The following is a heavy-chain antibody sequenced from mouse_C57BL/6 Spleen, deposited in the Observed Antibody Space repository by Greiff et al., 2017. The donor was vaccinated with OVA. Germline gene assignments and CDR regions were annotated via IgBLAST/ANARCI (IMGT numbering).Heavy chain of an antibody. J-gene: IGHJ1*03. CDR3: ARGYGSSYKYFDV. CDR1: GFNIKDYY. V-gene: IGHV14-2*01. Sequence: EVKVVESGAELVKPGASVKLSCTASGFNIKDYYMHWVKQRTEQGLEWIGRIDPEDGETKYAPKFQGKATITADTSSNTAYLQLSSLTSEDTAVYYCARGYGSSYKYFDVWGTGTTVTVSS. CDR2: IDPEDGET. D-gene: IGHD1-1*01.